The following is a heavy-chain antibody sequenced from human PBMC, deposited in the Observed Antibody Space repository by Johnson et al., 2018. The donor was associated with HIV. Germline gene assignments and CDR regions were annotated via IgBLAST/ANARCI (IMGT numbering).Heavy chain of an antibody. CDR1: GFTVSSNY. V-gene: IGHV3-30*03. Sequence: QVQLVESGGGVVQPGRSLRLSCAASGFTVSSNYMSWVRQAPGKGLDWVAVISYDGSNKYYGDSVKGRFTISRDNSKNTLYLQMNSLRAEDTAVYYCARDLSMIVVANAFDIWGQGTMVTVSS. D-gene: IGHD3-22*01. CDR3: ARDLSMIVVANAFDI. CDR2: ISYDGSNK. J-gene: IGHJ3*02.